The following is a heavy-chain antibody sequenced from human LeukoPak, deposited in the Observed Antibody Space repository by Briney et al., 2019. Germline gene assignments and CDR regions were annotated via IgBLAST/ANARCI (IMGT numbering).Heavy chain of an antibody. CDR2: INPNSGGT. V-gene: IGHV1-2*02. J-gene: IGHJ4*02. D-gene: IGHD3-3*01. CDR3: ARGGDFWSGSLIDY. CDR1: GYTFTGYY. Sequence: ASVKVSCKASGYTFTGYYIHWVRQAPGQGLEWMGWINPNSGGTNYAQKFQGRVTMTRDTSISTAYMELSRLRSDDTAVYYCARGGDFWSGSLIDYWGQGTLVTVSS.